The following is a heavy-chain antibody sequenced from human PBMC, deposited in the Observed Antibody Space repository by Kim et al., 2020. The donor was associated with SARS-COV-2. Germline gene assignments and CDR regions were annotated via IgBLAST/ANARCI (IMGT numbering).Heavy chain of an antibody. CDR3: ASRTSEFGASHYYYYGMDV. J-gene: IGHJ6*02. CDR1: GGTFSSYA. V-gene: IGHV1-69*13. CDR2: IIPIFGTA. D-gene: IGHD3-10*01. Sequence: SVKVSCKASGGTFSSYAISWVRQAPGQGLEWMGGIIPIFGTANYAQKFQGRVTITADESTSTAYMELSSLRSEDTAVYYCASRTSEFGASHYYYYGMDVWGQGTTVTVSS.